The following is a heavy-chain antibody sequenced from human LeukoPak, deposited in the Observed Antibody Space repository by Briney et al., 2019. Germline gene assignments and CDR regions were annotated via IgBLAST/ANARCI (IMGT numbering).Heavy chain of an antibody. CDR1: GFTFSSYW. V-gene: IGHV3-7*01. J-gene: IGHJ4*02. CDR2: IKRDGSEK. D-gene: IGHD3-22*01. CDR3: ARDLYYYHSSGYLY. Sequence: GGSLRLSCAASGFTFSSYWMSWVRQAPGKGLEWVANIKRDGSEKYYVDSVKGRFTISRDNAKNSPYLQMNSLRVEDTAVYYCARDLYYYHSSGYLYWRQGTLVTVSS.